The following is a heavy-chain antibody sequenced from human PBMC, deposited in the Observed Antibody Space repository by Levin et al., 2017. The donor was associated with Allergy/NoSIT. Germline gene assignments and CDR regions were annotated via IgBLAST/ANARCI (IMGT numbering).Heavy chain of an antibody. CDR2: ISYDGSNK. J-gene: IGHJ4*02. Sequence: GESLKISCAASGFTFSSYGMHWVRQAPGKGLEWVAVISYDGSNKYYADSVKGRFTISRDNFKNTLYLQMNSLRAEDTAVYYCAKHYYDLNGYYYWGQGTLVTVSS. D-gene: IGHD3-22*01. CDR1: GFTFSSYG. V-gene: IGHV3-30*18. CDR3: AKHYYDLNGYYY.